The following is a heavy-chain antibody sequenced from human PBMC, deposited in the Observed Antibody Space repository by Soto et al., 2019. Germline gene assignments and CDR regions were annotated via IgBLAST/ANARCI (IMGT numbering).Heavy chain of an antibody. Sequence: PSETLSLTCSVSRGSISSYYWSWVRQPPGKGLEWIGFIHRTGSTKYNPSLESRVTISVDTSQNQLSLRLSSVTAADTAIYYCTRGPRADSSGTGAHWGQGTPVTVSS. J-gene: IGHJ4*02. D-gene: IGHD1-26*01. CDR1: RGSISSYY. CDR2: IHRTGST. V-gene: IGHV4-59*01. CDR3: TRGPRADSSGTGAH.